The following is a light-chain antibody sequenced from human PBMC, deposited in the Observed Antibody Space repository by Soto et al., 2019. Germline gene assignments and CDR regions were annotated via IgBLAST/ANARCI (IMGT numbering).Light chain of an antibody. CDR3: LQYNSPPLS. J-gene: IGKJ1*01. CDR1: QGIRYA. CDR2: GAS. V-gene: IGKV1-17*01. Sequence: DIQMTQSPSSLSASVGDRVTITCRASQGIRYALGWYQQKPGAAPKRLIYGASILQNGVPSRFGGSGSGTEFTLTISSLQPEDFATYYCLQYNSPPLSFGQGTKLEI.